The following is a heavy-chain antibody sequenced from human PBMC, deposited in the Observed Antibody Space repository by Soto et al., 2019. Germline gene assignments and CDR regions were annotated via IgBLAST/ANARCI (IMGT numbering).Heavy chain of an antibody. CDR1: GFTVSSNY. Sequence: GGSLRLSCAASGFTVSSNYMSWVRQAPGKGLEWVSVIYSGGSTYYADSVKGRFTISRDNSKNTLYLQMNSLRAEDTAVYYCARERLKGPYDSSGYYDYWGQGTLVT. J-gene: IGHJ4*02. CDR2: IYSGGST. CDR3: ARERLKGPYDSSGYYDY. D-gene: IGHD3-22*01. V-gene: IGHV3-53*01.